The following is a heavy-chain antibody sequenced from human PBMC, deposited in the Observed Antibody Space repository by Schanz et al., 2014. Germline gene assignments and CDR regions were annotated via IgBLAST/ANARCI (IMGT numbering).Heavy chain of an antibody. J-gene: IGHJ4*02. CDR2: IYYSGST. V-gene: IGHV4-59*12. CDR1: GDSISNYY. Sequence: QVQLQESGPGLVKPSETLSLTCSVSGDSISNYYWNWVRQPPGKGLEWIGYIYYSGSTYYNPSLKSRVTISVDTSKNQFSLMLGSVTAADTAVYYCARAAGPVDYWGQGTLVTVSS. D-gene: IGHD6-13*01. CDR3: ARAAGPVDY.